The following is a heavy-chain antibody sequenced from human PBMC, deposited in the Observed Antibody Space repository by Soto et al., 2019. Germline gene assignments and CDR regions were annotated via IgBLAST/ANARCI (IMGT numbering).Heavy chain of an antibody. D-gene: IGHD4-17*01. V-gene: IGHV2-5*02. CDR3: AHCTLHDYFDYDPGTSHVFDS. J-gene: IGHJ4*02. CDR2: IYGDNDK. Sequence: QITLKESGPSPVKPTQTLTVTCTFSGFSLSNSGVGVAWIRQPPGKALEWLALIYGDNDKRYSPSLKTRLTITKDTSKSQVVLTMTNMDPVDTATYYCAHCTLHDYFDYDPGTSHVFDSWGQGTLVTVSS. CDR1: GFSLSNSGVG.